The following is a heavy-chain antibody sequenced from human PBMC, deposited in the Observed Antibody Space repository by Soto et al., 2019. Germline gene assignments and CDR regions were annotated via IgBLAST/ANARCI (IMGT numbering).Heavy chain of an antibody. J-gene: IGHJ4*02. CDR2: ISASNGNT. CDR3: ARVGSKIVGAATGLFDY. Sequence: QVQLVQSGAEVKKPGASVKVSCKASGYTFTSYGISWVRQAPGQGLEGMGWISASNGNTNYAQKLQGRATMTTDTSTSTAYMELRSLRSDDTAVYYCARVGSKIVGAATGLFDYWGQGTLVTVSS. CDR1: GYTFTSYG. D-gene: IGHD1-26*01. V-gene: IGHV1-18*01.